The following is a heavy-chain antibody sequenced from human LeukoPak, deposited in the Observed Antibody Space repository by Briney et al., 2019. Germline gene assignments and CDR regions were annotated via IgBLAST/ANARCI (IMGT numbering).Heavy chain of an antibody. D-gene: IGHD6-13*01. J-gene: IGHJ4*02. V-gene: IGHV3-48*01. CDR1: GFTFSSYS. CDR3: AREQQLVLDY. Sequence: PGGSLRLSCVASGFTFSSYSMNWVRQAPGKGLEWVSYISGSSSTIYYAGSVKGRFTISRDNAKNSLYLQMNSLRAEDTAVYYCAREQQLVLDYWGQGTLVTVSS. CDR2: ISGSSSTI.